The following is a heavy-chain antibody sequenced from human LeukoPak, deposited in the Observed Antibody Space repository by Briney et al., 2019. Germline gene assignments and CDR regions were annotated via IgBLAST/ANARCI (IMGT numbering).Heavy chain of an antibody. Sequence: GGSLRLSCAASGFTFSSYKMNWVRQAPGKGLEWVSYITSRSYIYYGDSVKGRFTISRDNAKNSLYLQMNGLRAEDTAVYYCATASNYGSGVHFDYWGQGTLVTVSS. CDR1: GFTFSSYK. CDR3: ATASNYGSGVHFDY. J-gene: IGHJ4*02. D-gene: IGHD3-10*01. CDR2: ITSRSYI. V-gene: IGHV3-21*06.